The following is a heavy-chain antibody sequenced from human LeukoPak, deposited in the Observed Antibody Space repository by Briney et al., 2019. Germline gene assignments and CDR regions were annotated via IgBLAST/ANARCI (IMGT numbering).Heavy chain of an antibody. D-gene: IGHD6-6*01. CDR2: IYHSGST. Sequence: SETLSLTCAVSGGSISSGGYSWSWIRQPPGKGLEWIGYIYHSGSTYYNPSLKSRVTISVGRSKNQFSLKLSSVTAADTAVYYCASRSSSYYYYYGMDVWGQGTTVTVSS. CDR3: ASRSSSYYYYYGMDV. V-gene: IGHV4-30-2*01. J-gene: IGHJ6*02. CDR1: GGSISSGGYS.